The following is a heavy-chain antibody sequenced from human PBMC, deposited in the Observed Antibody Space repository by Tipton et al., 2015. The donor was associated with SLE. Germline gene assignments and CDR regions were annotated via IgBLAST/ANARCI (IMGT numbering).Heavy chain of an antibody. Sequence: TLSLTCAVSGYSISSGYYWGWIRQPPGKGLEWIGSIYHSGSTYYNPSLKSRVTISVDTSKNQFSLKLSSVTAADTAVYYCARGRIAAAGYWYFDLWGRGTLVTVSS. V-gene: IGHV4-38-2*01. CDR2: IYHSGST. D-gene: IGHD6-13*01. CDR3: ARGRIAAAGYWYFDL. CDR1: GYSISSGYY. J-gene: IGHJ2*01.